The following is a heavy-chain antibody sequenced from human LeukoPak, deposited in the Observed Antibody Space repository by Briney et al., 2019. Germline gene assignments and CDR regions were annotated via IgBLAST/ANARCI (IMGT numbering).Heavy chain of an antibody. D-gene: IGHD3-10*01. V-gene: IGHV4-34*01. J-gene: IGHJ4*02. CDR1: GGSFSGYY. CDR2: INHSEST. CDR3: ARDHLWFGELFEYYFDY. Sequence: PSETLSLTCAVYGGSFSGYYWSWIRQPPGKGLEWIGEINHSESTNYNPSLKSRVTISVDTSKNQFSLKLSSVTAADTAVYYCARDHLWFGELFEYYFDYWGQGTLVTVSS.